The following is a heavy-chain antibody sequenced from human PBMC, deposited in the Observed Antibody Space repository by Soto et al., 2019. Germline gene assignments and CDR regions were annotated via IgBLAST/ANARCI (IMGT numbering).Heavy chain of an antibody. Sequence: SVKGSCKASGGPFISYAISWVRQAPGQGLEWMGGIIPIFGTANYAQKFQGRVTITADESTSTAYMGLSSLRSEDTAVYYCARRRMGCSSTSCYRRQYYYYYGMDVWGQGTTVTVSS. CDR1: GGPFISYA. CDR2: IIPIFGTA. D-gene: IGHD2-2*02. CDR3: ARRRMGCSSTSCYRRQYYYYYGMDV. V-gene: IGHV1-69*01. J-gene: IGHJ6*02.